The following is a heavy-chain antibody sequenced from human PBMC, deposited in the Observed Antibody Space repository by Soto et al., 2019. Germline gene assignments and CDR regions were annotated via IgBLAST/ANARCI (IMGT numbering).Heavy chain of an antibody. CDR2: INPSGGNT. CDR1: GYAFTSYI. Sequence: QVQLVQSGAEVKEPGASVEVTCKASGYAFTSYIIHWVRQAPGQGLEWMGIINPSGGNTNYAQTFQGRVTMTRDTSTSTVYMELISLRSEDTAVYYCARKGGDYWGQGTLVTVSS. D-gene: IGHD3-16*01. CDR3: ARKGGDY. V-gene: IGHV1-46*03. J-gene: IGHJ4*02.